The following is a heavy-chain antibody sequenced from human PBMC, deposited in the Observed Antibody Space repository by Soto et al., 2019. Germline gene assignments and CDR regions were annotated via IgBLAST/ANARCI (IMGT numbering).Heavy chain of an antibody. CDR3: ARAGLRYSEGVATMFAFDI. CDR2: ISSSGSTI. D-gene: IGHD5-12*01. Sequence: PGGSLRLSCAASGFTLSDYYMSWIRQAPGKGLEWVSYISSSGSTIYYADSVKGRFTISRDNAKNSLYLQMNSLRAEDTAVYYCARAGLRYSEGVATMFAFDIWGQGTMVTVSS. J-gene: IGHJ3*02. CDR1: GFTLSDYY. V-gene: IGHV3-11*01.